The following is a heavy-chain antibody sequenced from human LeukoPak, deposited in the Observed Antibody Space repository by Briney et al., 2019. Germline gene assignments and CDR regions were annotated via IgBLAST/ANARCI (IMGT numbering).Heavy chain of an antibody. D-gene: IGHD2-15*01. Sequence: GGSLRLSCAASGFTFSSYSMHWVRQAPGKGLEWVSSISSSSSYIYYGDSVKGRFTISRDNAKNSLYLQMNSLRAKDTAVYYCARDSDCSGGRCYIYAFDIWGQGTMVTVSS. CDR2: ISSSSSYI. CDR1: GFTFSSYS. J-gene: IGHJ3*02. V-gene: IGHV3-21*01. CDR3: ARDSDCSGGRCYIYAFDI.